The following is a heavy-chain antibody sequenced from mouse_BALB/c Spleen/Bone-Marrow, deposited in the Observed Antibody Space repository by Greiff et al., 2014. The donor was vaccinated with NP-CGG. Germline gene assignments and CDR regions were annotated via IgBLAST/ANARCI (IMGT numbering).Heavy chain of an antibody. CDR2: IWAGGST. CDR3: ARALYYYGSSYYTMDY. CDR1: GFSLTSYG. Sequence: VKLMESGPGLVAPSQSLSIARTVSGFSLTSYGVHWVRQPPGKGLEWLGAIWAGGSTDYNSALMSRLSISKDNSKSQVFLKMNSLQTDDTAMYYCARALYYYGSSYYTMDYWGQGTSVIVSS. D-gene: IGHD1-1*01. V-gene: IGHV2-9*02. J-gene: IGHJ4*01.